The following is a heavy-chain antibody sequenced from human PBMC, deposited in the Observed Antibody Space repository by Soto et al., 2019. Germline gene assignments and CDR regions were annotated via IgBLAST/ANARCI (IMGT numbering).Heavy chain of an antibody. V-gene: IGHV3-23*01. Sequence: EAQLLESGGGLVQPGGSLRLSCAASGFTFNTFALTWVRQAPGKGLEWVSSITVDGGSTYYVDSVKGRFTVSRDNSKNTLYLQMDSLRAEDTAVYYCAKVVYXRSVNDALDIWGQGTMVTVSS. CDR1: GFTFNTFA. CDR2: ITVDGGST. CDR3: AKVVYXRSVNDALDI. D-gene: IGHD1-20*01. J-gene: IGHJ3*02.